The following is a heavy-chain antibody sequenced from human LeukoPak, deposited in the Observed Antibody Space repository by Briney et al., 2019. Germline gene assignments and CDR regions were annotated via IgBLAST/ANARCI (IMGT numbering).Heavy chain of an antibody. CDR1: VFTFSNYW. J-gene: IGHJ5*02. CDR3: ARERTHSSAWFDP. D-gene: IGHD6-19*01. V-gene: IGHV3-7*01. Sequence: PGGSLRLSCAASVFTFSNYWMSWVRQAPGKGLEWVANIKHDGSEKYYVDSVEGRFTISRDNAKNSLYLQMNSLRAEDTAVYYCARERTHSSAWFDPWGQGTLVTVSS. CDR2: IKHDGSEK.